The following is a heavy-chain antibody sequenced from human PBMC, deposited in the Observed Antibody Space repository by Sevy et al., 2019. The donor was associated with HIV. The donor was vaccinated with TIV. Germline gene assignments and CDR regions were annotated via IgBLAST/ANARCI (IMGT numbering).Heavy chain of an antibody. D-gene: IGHD4-4*01. J-gene: IGHJ4*02. Sequence: GGSLRLSCAASGLTFSKYGIHWVRQAPSKGLERVAFISNDGSSQYYADSVKGRFTISRDNSKNMLYMQMNSLRLEDTAVYFCAKDREVGTVAPGYLDYWGQGTLVTVSS. CDR1: GLTFSKYG. V-gene: IGHV3-30*18. CDR3: AKDREVGTVAPGYLDY. CDR2: ISNDGSSQ.